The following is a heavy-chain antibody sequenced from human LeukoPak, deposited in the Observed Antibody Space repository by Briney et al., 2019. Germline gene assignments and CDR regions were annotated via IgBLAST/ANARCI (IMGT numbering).Heavy chain of an antibody. CDR1: GGTFSSYA. CDR3: ARVQGYCSSTSCYTWDYYYMDV. J-gene: IGHJ6*03. D-gene: IGHD2-2*01. CDR2: IIPIFGTA. Sequence: ASVKVSCKASGGTFSSYAISWVRQAPGQGLEWMGGIIPIFGTANYAQKFRGRVTITTDESTSTAYMELSSLRSEDTAVYCCARVQGYCSSTSCYTWDYYYMDVWGKGTTVTVSS. V-gene: IGHV1-69*05.